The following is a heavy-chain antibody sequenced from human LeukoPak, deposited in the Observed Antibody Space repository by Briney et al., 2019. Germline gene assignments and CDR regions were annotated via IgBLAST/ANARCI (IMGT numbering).Heavy chain of an antibody. D-gene: IGHD5-18*01. J-gene: IGHJ4*02. CDR2: INPSGGST. CDR1: GYTFTSYY. V-gene: IGHV1-46*01. Sequence: ASVKVSCKASGYTFTSYYMHWVRQAPGQGLEWMGIINPSGGSTSYAQKFQGRVTMTRDTSTSTVYMELSSLRSEDTAVYYCATARGGGYLFDYWGQGTLVTVSS. CDR3: ATARGGGYLFDY.